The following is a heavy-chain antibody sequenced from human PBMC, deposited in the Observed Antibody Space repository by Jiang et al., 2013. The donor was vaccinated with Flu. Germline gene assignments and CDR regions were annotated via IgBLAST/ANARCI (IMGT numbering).Heavy chain of an antibody. J-gene: IGHJ4*02. D-gene: IGHD3-16*01. CDR1: GGSIRSGGYY. CDR2: INYSGTT. V-gene: IGHV4-31*03. CDR3: ARGRDRHEFFNAYSITE. Sequence: GPGLVKPLQILSLTCTVSGGSIRSGGYYWNWIRQHPGKGLEWIGRINYSGTTYYNPSLKSRVMISVDTSKNEFSLKLNSVTAADTALYFCARGRDRHEFFNAYSITEWGLGTLVTVSS.